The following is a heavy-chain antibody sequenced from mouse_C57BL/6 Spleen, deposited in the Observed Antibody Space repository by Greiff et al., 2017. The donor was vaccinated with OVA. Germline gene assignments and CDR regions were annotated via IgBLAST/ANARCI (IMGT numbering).Heavy chain of an antibody. J-gene: IGHJ3*01. Sequence: QVHVKQSGAELVKPGASVKISCKASGYAFSSYWMNWVKQRPGKGLEWIGQIYPGDGDTKYNGKFTGKATLTAAKTYSTAYMQLSSLTSEDSAVYFCARGGDSFAYWGQGTLVTVSA. CDR2: IYPGDGDT. CDR1: GYAFSSYW. V-gene: IGHV1-80*01. CDR3: ARGGDSFAY.